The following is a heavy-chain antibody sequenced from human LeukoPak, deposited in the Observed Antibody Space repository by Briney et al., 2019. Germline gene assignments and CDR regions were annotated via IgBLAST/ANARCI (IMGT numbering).Heavy chain of an antibody. D-gene: IGHD6-13*01. CDR2: IKPYSGDT. V-gene: IGHV1-2*02. J-gene: IGHJ6*03. Sequence: ASVKVSCKASGYTFTGYYIHWVRQAPGQGLEWMGLIKPYSGDTNYAQKFQGRVTMTRDTSISTAYMELSRLRSDDTAVYYCARVGIAAAGTDYYYMDVWGKGTTVTVSS. CDR1: GYTFTGYY. CDR3: ARVGIAAAGTDYYYMDV.